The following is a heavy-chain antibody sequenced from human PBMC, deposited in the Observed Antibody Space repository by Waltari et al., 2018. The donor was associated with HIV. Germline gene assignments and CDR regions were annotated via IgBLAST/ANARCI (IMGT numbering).Heavy chain of an antibody. D-gene: IGHD3-3*01. V-gene: IGHV4-34*02. CDR1: GGSFTAYY. CDR3: ARGPHTSIFGVVKYFQP. Sequence: QVQLQQWGTGLLMPSETLSLTCAVYGGSFTAYYWTWIRQSPGNGLEWIGEIDQIGSTNYNPSLKSRVTISVVASKNQFSLKLTSVTAADTGLYYCARGPHTSIFGVVKYFQPWGQGTLVIVSS. J-gene: IGHJ1*01. CDR2: IDQIGST.